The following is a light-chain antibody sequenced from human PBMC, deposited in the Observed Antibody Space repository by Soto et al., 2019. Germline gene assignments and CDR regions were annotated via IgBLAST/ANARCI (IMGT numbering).Light chain of an antibody. J-gene: IGLJ1*01. V-gene: IGLV2-14*03. CDR1: SSDVGYYNH. Sequence: ALTQPASVSGSPGQSITISCTGTSSDVGYYNHVSWYQQHPGKAPKLMIYDVTNRPSGVSNRFFGSKSGNTASLTISGLQAEDEADYYCSSYASSSTYVFGTGTKVTVL. CDR2: DVT. CDR3: SSYASSSTYV.